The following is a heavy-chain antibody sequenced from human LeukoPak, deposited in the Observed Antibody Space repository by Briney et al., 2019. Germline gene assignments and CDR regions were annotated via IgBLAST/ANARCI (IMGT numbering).Heavy chain of an antibody. V-gene: IGHV4-34*01. CDR1: GGSFSGYY. J-gene: IGHJ4*02. Sequence: PSETLSLTCAVYGGSFSGYYWSWIRQPPGKGLEWIGEINHSGSTNYNPSLKSRVTISVDTSKNQFSLKLSSVTAADTAVYYCARSRRQSYYYDSSGYYPRFDYWGQGTLVTVSS. D-gene: IGHD3-22*01. CDR3: ARSRRQSYYYDSSGYYPRFDY. CDR2: INHSGST.